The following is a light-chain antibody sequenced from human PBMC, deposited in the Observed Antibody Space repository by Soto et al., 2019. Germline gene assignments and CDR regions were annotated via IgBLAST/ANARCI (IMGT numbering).Light chain of an antibody. CDR2: DGS. CDR3: QQYGTSPLT. V-gene: IGKV3-20*01. CDR1: QSVGSSY. Sequence: EIVLTQSPGTLSLSPGERATLSCRASQSVGSSYLAWYQHKPGQAPRLLIHDGSSRATGVPDRFSGSGSGTDFTLTISRLEPEDFSVYYCQQYGTSPLTFGQGTRLDIE. J-gene: IGKJ5*01.